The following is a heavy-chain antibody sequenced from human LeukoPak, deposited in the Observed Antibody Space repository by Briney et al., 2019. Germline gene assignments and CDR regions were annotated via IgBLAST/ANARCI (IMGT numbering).Heavy chain of an antibody. CDR3: ARYYHDSSGPYYFDY. CDR2: IIPILGMA. V-gene: IGHV1-69*04. D-gene: IGHD3-22*01. J-gene: IGHJ4*02. CDR1: GGTFSSYA. Sequence: SVKVSCKASGGTFSSYAISWVRQAPGQGLEWMGRIIPILGMANYAQKFQGRVTITADKSTSTAYMELSSLRSEDTAVYYCARYYHDSSGPYYFDYWGQGTLVTVSS.